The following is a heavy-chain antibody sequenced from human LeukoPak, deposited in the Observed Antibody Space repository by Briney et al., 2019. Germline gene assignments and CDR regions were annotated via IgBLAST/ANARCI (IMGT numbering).Heavy chain of an antibody. CDR1: GFTFSSYG. V-gene: IGHV3-23*01. CDR3: AKEGRYDYGDYYFDY. Sequence: ETGGSLRLSCAASGFTFSSYGMSWVRQAPGKGLEWVSAISGSGGSTYYADSVKGRFTISRDNSKNTLYLQMNSLRAEDTAVYYCAKEGRYDYGDYYFDYWGQGTLVTVSS. J-gene: IGHJ4*02. CDR2: ISGSGGST. D-gene: IGHD4-17*01.